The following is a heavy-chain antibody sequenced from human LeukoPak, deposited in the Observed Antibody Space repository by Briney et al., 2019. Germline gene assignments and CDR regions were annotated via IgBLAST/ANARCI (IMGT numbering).Heavy chain of an antibody. Sequence: GGSLRLSCAASGFTFSSYWMHWVRQAPGKGLVWVSRINSDGSSTSYADSVKGRFTISRDNAKNTLYLQMNSLRAEDTAVYYCAKVLDGYYFDYWGQGTLVTVSS. D-gene: IGHD5-24*01. CDR2: INSDGSST. CDR3: AKVLDGYYFDY. J-gene: IGHJ4*02. CDR1: GFTFSSYW. V-gene: IGHV3-74*01.